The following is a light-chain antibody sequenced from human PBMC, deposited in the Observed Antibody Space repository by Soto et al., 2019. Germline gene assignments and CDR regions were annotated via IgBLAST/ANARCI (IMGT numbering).Light chain of an antibody. CDR1: QSVSATH. J-gene: IGKJ4*01. Sequence: IVLTQSPGTLSLSPGERATLSCRASQSVSATHLAWYQQKPGQAPSLLLYRASTRATGIPDRFSGSGSGTDFPLTISRVEPDDSAVFYCQHYGSSPLTFGGGTKVDI. CDR3: QHYGSSPLT. V-gene: IGKV3-20*01. CDR2: RAS.